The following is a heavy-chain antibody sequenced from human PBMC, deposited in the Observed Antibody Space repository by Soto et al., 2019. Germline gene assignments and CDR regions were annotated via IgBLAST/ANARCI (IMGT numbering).Heavy chain of an antibody. D-gene: IGHD2-15*01. J-gene: IGHJ6*02. CDR1: GYTFSSYG. V-gene: IGHV1-18*01. Sequence: QVQLVQSGPEVKKPGASVEVSCKASGYTFSSYGISWVRQAPGQGLEWMGWISAYNGNTNYTQKLQGRVTMTTDTSARTAYMELRSLTSSDTAVYYSAKERDGFGSGVLDIYGKEGGGQGTTFTGSS. CDR3: AKERDGFGSGVLDIYGKEG. CDR2: ISAYNGNT.